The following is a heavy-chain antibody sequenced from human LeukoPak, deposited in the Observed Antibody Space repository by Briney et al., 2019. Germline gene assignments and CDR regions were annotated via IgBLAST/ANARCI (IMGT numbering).Heavy chain of an antibody. CDR1: GFTFSSYW. Sequence: PGGSLRLSCAASGFTFSSYWMSWVRQAPGKGLEWVANIKKDGSEMYYVDSVKGRFTISRDNAKNSLYLQMNNLRAEDTAVYYCARDQWDTAMVYFDYWGQGTLVTVSS. CDR3: ARDQWDTAMVYFDY. J-gene: IGHJ4*02. CDR2: IKKDGSEM. V-gene: IGHV3-7*04. D-gene: IGHD5-18*01.